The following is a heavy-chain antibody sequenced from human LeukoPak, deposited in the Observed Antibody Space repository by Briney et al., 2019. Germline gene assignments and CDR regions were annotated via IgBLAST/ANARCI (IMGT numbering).Heavy chain of an antibody. J-gene: IGHJ4*02. V-gene: IGHV3-30-3*01. CDR1: GFTFSSYA. Sequence: PGGSLRLSCAASGFTFSSYAMHWVRQAPGKGLEWVAVISYDGSNKYYADSVKGRFTISRDNSKNTLYLQMNSLRAEDTAVYYCARDGQQLAKFDYWGQGTLVTVSS. D-gene: IGHD6-13*01. CDR2: ISYDGSNK. CDR3: ARDGQQLAKFDY.